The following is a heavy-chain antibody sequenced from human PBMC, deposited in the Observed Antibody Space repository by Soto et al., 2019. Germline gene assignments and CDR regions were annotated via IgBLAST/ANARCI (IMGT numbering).Heavy chain of an antibody. J-gene: IGHJ4*02. CDR1: GFTFGNYW. Sequence: PGGSLRLSCAASGFTFGNYWMHWVRQAPGKGLEWVSRMNSDGSTTNYADSVKGRFTVSRDNAKNTLYLQMNGLRAEDTAVYYCATAEVDYWGPGTLVTVS. V-gene: IGHV3-74*01. CDR3: ATAEVDY. CDR2: MNSDGSTT.